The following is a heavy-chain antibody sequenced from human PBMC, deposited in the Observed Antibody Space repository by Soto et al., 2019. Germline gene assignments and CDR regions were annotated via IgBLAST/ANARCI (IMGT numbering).Heavy chain of an antibody. CDR2: ISYDGSNK. V-gene: IGHV3-30-3*01. J-gene: IGHJ5*02. CDR1: GFTFSSYA. CDR3: AGDRERGLAKKSS. Sequence: QVQLVESGGGVVQPGRSLRLSCAASGFTFSSYAMHWVRQAPGKGLEWVAVISYDGSNKYYADSVKGRFTISRDNSKTPLYRKMNTRRGEDRGVYYGAGDRERGLAKKSSWGKGPLVPVSS. D-gene: IGHD1-26*01.